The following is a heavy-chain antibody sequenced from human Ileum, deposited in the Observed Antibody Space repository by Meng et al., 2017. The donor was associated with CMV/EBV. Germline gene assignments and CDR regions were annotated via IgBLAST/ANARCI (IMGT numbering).Heavy chain of an antibody. V-gene: IGHV4-34*01. J-gene: IGHJ6*02. CDR2: INHSGST. CDR1: GGSFSGYY. Sequence: GSLRLSCAVYGGSFSGYYWSWIRQPPGKGLEWIGEINHSGSTNYNPSLKSRVTISVDTSKNQFSLKLSSVTAADTAVYYCARGYSSSSLYYYYGMDVWGQGTTVTVSS. CDR3: ARGYSSSSLYYYYGMDV. D-gene: IGHD6-6*01.